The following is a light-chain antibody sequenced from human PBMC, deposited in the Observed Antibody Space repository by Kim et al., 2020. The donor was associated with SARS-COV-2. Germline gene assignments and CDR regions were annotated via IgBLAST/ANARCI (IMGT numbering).Light chain of an antibody. CDR1: KLGDKY. V-gene: IGLV3-1*01. J-gene: IGLJ2*01. Sequence: SPGQTASITCSGDKLGDKYACWYQQKPGQSPVLVIYQDSKRPSGIPERFSGSNSGNTATLIISGTQAMDEADYYCQAWDSSTADVVFGGGTQLTVL. CDR2: QDS. CDR3: QAWDSSTADVV.